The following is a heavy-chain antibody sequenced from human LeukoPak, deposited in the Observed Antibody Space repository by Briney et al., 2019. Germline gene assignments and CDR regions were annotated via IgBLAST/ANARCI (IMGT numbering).Heavy chain of an antibody. CDR1: GYTFTGYY. D-gene: IGHD6-19*01. J-gene: IGHJ4*02. Sequence: ASVKVSCKTSGYTFTGYYIHWVRQAPGQGLEWMGWINPNSGDTNYAQKFQGRVTMTTDTSTSTAYMELRSLRSDDTAVYYCARDRVSSGRVDYWGQGTLVTVSS. CDR2: INPNSGDT. CDR3: ARDRVSSGRVDY. V-gene: IGHV1-2*02.